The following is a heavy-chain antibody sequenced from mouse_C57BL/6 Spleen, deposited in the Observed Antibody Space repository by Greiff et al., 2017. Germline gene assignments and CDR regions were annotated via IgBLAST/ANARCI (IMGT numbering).Heavy chain of an antibody. D-gene: IGHD1-1*01. V-gene: IGHV1-69*01. CDR3: ASSTVVAPCFDY. CDR2: IDPSDSYT. J-gene: IGHJ2*01. Sequence: VQLQQPGAELVMPGASVKLSCKASGYTFTSYWMHWVKQRPGQGLEWIGEIDPSDSYTNYNQKFKGKSTLTVAKSSSTAYMQLSSLTSEVSSVYYCASSTVVAPCFDYWGQGTTLTVSS. CDR1: GYTFTSYW.